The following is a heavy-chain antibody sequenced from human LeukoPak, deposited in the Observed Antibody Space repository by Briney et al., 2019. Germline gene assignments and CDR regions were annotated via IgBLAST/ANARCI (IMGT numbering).Heavy chain of an antibody. Sequence: TPSETLSLTCTVSGGSISSYYWSWIRQPPGKGLEWIGYIYYSGSTNYNPSLKSRVTISVDTSKNQFSLKLSSVTAADTAVYYCARGGNYYDSSGYRDAFDIWGQGTMVTVSS. V-gene: IGHV4-59*01. J-gene: IGHJ3*02. CDR2: IYYSGST. CDR3: ARGGNYYDSSGYRDAFDI. CDR1: GGSISSYY. D-gene: IGHD3-22*01.